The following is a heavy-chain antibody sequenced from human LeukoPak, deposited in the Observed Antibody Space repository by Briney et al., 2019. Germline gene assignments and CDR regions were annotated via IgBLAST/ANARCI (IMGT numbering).Heavy chain of an antibody. V-gene: IGHV1-18*01. CDR1: GYNLTTYG. J-gene: IGHJ4*02. CDR3: ARELYNLASDH. Sequence: GASVKVSCKVSGYNLTTYGMNWVRQAPGQGLEWIGWLSAYTGGTNYAQDFQGRVTLTTDRSTSTAYMELRSLRSDDTAVYYCARELYNLASDHWGQGTLVIVSS. CDR2: LSAYTGGT. D-gene: IGHD1-1*01.